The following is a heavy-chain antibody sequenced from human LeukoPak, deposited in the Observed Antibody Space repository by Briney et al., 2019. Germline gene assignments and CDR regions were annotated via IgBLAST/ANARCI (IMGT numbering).Heavy chain of an antibody. J-gene: IGHJ3*02. CDR3: VRMYYYDSSGLTHDAFDI. CDR2: IKQDGSEK. CDR1: GFTFSSYW. Sequence: PGGSLRLSCAASGFTFSSYWMSWVRQAPGKGLEWVANIKQDGSEKYYVDSVKGRFTISRDNAKNSLYLQMNSLRAEDTAVYYCVRMYYYDSSGLTHDAFDIWGQGTMVTVSS. V-gene: IGHV3-7*01. D-gene: IGHD3-22*01.